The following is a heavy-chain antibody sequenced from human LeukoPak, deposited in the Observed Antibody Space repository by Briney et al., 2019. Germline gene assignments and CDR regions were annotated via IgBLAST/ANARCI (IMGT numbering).Heavy chain of an antibody. J-gene: IGHJ6*02. Sequence: ASVKVSCKASGYTFTSYYMHWVRQAPGQGLEWMGIINPSGGSTSYAQKFQGRVTMTRDTSTSTVYMELSSLRSEDTAVYYCARPGSYSNHYYYGMDVWGQGTTVTVSS. D-gene: IGHD1-26*01. CDR1: GYTFTSYY. CDR2: INPSGGST. CDR3: ARPGSYSNHYYYGMDV. V-gene: IGHV1-46*01.